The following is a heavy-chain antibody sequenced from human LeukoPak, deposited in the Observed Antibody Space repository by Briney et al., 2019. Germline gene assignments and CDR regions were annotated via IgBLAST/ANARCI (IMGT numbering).Heavy chain of an antibody. CDR1: GFTLRSYG. J-gene: IGHJ4*02. D-gene: IGHD1-26*01. CDR2: ISTTSYYI. V-gene: IGHV3-21*01. CDR3: ARDASGSATGLIDS. Sequence: PGGSLRLSCVASGFTLRSYGMNCVRQAPGKGLEWVSYISTTSYYIYYADSVKGRFTISRDDAKNSLYLQMNSLRAEDTAVYYCARDASGSATGLIDSSGKGALVTVSS.